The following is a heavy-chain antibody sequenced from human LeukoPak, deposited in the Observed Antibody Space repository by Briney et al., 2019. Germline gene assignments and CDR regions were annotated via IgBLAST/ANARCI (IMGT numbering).Heavy chain of an antibody. CDR3: ARVKSYYYDTSDKDAFDI. CDR1: GFTFSDYY. J-gene: IGHJ3*02. D-gene: IGHD3-22*01. CDR2: ISSSGSTI. Sequence: GGSLRLSCAASGFTFSDYYMSWIRQAPGKGLEWVSYISSSGSTIYYADSVKGRFTISRDNAKNSLYLQMNSLRAEDTAVYYCARVKSYYYDTSDKDAFDIWGQGTMVTVSS. V-gene: IGHV3-11*01.